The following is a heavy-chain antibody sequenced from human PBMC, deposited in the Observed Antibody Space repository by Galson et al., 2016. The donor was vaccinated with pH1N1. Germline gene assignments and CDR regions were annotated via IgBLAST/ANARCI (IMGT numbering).Heavy chain of an antibody. V-gene: IGHV3-9*01. Sequence: SLRLSCAASGFKFHDYGMHWVRQASGKGLEWVSGISWNSGTVDYAESVKGRFTISRDNGKNSLYLQMNSLRAEDTALYYCAKARTSGSYHFDYWGQGTLVTVSS. D-gene: IGHD6-19*01. J-gene: IGHJ4*02. CDR1: GFKFHDYG. CDR2: ISWNSGTV. CDR3: AKARTSGSYHFDY.